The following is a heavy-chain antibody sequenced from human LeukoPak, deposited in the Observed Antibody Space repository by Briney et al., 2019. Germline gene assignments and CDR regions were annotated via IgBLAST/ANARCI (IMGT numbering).Heavy chain of an antibody. CDR2: IYYSGST. Sequence: SETLSLTCTVSGGSTSSSSYYWGWIRQPPGKGLEWIGSIYYSGSTYYNPSLKSRVTISVDTSKNQFSLKLSSVTAADTAVYYCARDFRNYVNWFDPWGQGTLVTASS. J-gene: IGHJ5*02. CDR3: ARDFRNYVNWFDP. CDR1: GGSTSSSSYY. V-gene: IGHV4-39*07. D-gene: IGHD1-7*01.